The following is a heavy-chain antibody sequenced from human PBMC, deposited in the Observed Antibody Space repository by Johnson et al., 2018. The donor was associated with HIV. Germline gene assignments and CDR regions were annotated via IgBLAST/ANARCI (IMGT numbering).Heavy chain of an antibody. CDR1: GITVSTNY. CDR3: AKDRTSAQSAFDI. Sequence: VQLVESGGGVVQPGRSLILSCAASGITVSTNYMSWVRQAPGQGLEWASAISGSGGSTYYADSVKGRFTISRDNSKKTLWLQMNNLRAEDTAVYYCAKDRTSAQSAFDIWGQGTMVTVSS. CDR2: ISGSGGST. J-gene: IGHJ3*02. D-gene: IGHD1-1*01. V-gene: IGHV3-23*04.